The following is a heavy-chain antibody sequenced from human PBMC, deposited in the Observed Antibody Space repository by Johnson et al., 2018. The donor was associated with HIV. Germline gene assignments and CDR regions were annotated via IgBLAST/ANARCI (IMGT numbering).Heavy chain of an antibody. J-gene: IGHJ3*02. CDR1: GFTFSSYG. CDR2: ISYDGSNK. V-gene: IGHV3-30*18. Sequence: QVQLVESGGGVVQPGRSLRLSCAASGFTFSSYGMHWVRHAPGKGLEWVAVISYDGSNKYYADSVKGRFTISRDNSKNTLYLQMNSLRAEDTAVYNCAKDRRIQLWLPLDVLDIWGQGTMVTVSS. D-gene: IGHD5-18*01. CDR3: AKDRRIQLWLPLDVLDI.